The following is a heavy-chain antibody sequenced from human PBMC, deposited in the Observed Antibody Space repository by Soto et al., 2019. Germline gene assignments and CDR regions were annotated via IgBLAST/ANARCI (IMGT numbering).Heavy chain of an antibody. J-gene: IGHJ4*02. V-gene: IGHV3-21*01. CDR2: ISTRSNYI. D-gene: IGHD5-18*01. CDR3: ATAFETAMLTSDY. CDR1: GLTFGRYT. Sequence: EVQLVESGGGLVKPGGSLRLSCAASGLTFGRYTMNWVRQAPGKGLDWVASISTRSNYIDDAASVKGRFTISIDNAKNSVFLQMDSLRAEDTALYYCATAFETAMLTSDYLGQVTQVTVSS.